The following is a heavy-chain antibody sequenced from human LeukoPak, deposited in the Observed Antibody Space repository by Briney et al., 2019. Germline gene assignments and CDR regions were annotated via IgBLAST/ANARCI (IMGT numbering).Heavy chain of an antibody. V-gene: IGHV1-2*02. Sequence: ASVKVSCKASGYTFTGYYMDWVRQAPGQGLEWMGWINPNSGGTNYAQKFQGRVTMTRDTSISTAYMELSRLRSDDTAVYYCAREGEVLLWFGESNTLHYWGQGTLVTVSS. CDR1: GYTFTGYY. J-gene: IGHJ4*02. CDR3: AREGEVLLWFGESNTLHY. CDR2: INPNSGGT. D-gene: IGHD3-10*01.